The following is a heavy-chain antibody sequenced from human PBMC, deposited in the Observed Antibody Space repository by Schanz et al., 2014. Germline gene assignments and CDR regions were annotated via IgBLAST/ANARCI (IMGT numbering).Heavy chain of an antibody. Sequence: QLQLEQSGAEVKKPGSSVKVSCKASGGTFSSFGINWVRQAPGQGLEWMGRIIPSLGLAKYEQKFQDKVTITADTSTTTAYMELSGLRSEDTAVYYCARGGYSSGWYDRDIAHFDYWGQGTLVTVSS. D-gene: IGHD6-19*01. J-gene: IGHJ4*02. V-gene: IGHV1-69*04. CDR2: IIPSLGLA. CDR3: ARGGYSSGWYDRDIAHFDY. CDR1: GGTFSSFG.